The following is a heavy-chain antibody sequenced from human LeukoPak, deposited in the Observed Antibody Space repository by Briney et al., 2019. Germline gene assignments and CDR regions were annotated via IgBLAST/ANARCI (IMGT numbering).Heavy chain of an antibody. V-gene: IGHV1-2*02. J-gene: IGHJ5*02. D-gene: IGHD2-2*02. CDR1: GYTFTSYG. CDR2: INPNSGGT. CDR3: ARDALPGDIVVVPAAIIWFDP. Sequence: GASVKVSCKASGYTFTSYGISWVRQAPGQGLEWMGWINPNSGGTNYAQKFQGRVTMTRDTSISTAYMELSRLRSDDTAVYYCARDALPGDIVVVPAAIIWFDPWGQGTLVTVSS.